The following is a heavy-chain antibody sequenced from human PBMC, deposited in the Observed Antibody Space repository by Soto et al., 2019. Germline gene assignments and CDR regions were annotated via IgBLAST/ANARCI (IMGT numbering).Heavy chain of an antibody. Sequence: SETLSLTCTVYGGSISSYYWRWIRQPPGKGLEWIGYIYYSGSTNYNPSLKSRVTISVDTSKNQFSLKLSSVTAADTAVYYCAREKITGLFDYWGQGTLVTVSS. J-gene: IGHJ4*02. CDR2: IYYSGST. CDR1: GGSISSYY. CDR3: AREKITGLFDY. D-gene: IGHD2-8*02. V-gene: IGHV4-59*01.